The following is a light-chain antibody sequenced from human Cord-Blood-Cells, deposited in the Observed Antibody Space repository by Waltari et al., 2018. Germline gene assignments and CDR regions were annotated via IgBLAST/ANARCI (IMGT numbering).Light chain of an antibody. V-gene: IGKV1-5*03. CDR1: QSISSW. J-gene: IGKJ4*01. Sequence: DIQLTPSPSTLSASVGARVTITCRASQSISSWLAWYQQKPGKAPKLLIYKASSLESGVPSRFSGRGSGTEFTLTISSLQPDDFATYYCQQYNSYSLTFGGGTKVEIK. CDR3: QQYNSYSLT. CDR2: KAS.